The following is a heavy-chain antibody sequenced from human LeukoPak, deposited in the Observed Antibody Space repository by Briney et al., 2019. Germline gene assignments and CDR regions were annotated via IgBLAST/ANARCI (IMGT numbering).Heavy chain of an antibody. D-gene: IGHD6-13*01. J-gene: IGHJ4*02. CDR3: ARDLNDLLQNYRSTWYPADY. CDR1: GFTFSTYW. CDR2: VNNDGSST. Sequence: GGSLRLSCAASGFTFSTYWMNWVRQAPGKGLVWVSRVNNDGSSTSYADSVKGRFTISRDNTKNTLYLQMNSLRAEDTAVYYCARDLNDLLQNYRSTWYPADYWGQGSLVTVSS. V-gene: IGHV3-74*01.